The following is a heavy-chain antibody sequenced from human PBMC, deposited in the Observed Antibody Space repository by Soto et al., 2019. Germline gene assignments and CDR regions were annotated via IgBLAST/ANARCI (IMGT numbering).Heavy chain of an antibody. J-gene: IGHJ6*02. CDR3: ARDGKATIFGVVSPHGHDYYGMDV. CDR2: INSDGSST. V-gene: IGHV3-74*01. Sequence: PGGSLRLSCAASGFTFSSYWMHWVRQAPGKGLVWVSRINSDGSSTSYADSVKGRFTISRDNAKNTLYLQMNSLRAEDTAVYYCARDGKATIFGVVSPHGHDYYGMDVWGQGTTVTVYS. CDR1: GFTFSSYW. D-gene: IGHD3-3*01.